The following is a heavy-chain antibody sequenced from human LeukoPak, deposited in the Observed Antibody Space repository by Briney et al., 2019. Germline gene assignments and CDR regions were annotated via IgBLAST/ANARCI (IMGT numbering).Heavy chain of an antibody. Sequence: GGSLRLSCAASGFTFSDYAMSWVRQAPGKGLEWVSTITRTTRSTSYADSVKGRFTISRDNSKNMLYLEMNCLRVEDTAVYYCANYLGSFDFWGQGTLVTASS. CDR3: ANYLGSFDF. V-gene: IGHV3-23*01. CDR1: GFTFSDYA. D-gene: IGHD3-10*01. CDR2: ITRTTRST. J-gene: IGHJ4*02.